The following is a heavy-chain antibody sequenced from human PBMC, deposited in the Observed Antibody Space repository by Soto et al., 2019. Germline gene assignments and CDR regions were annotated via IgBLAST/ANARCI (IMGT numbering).Heavy chain of an antibody. CDR1: GFTFSSYG. D-gene: IGHD3-10*01. V-gene: IGHV3-30*18. Sequence: QVQLVESGGGVVQPGRSLRLSCAASGFTFSSYGMHWVRQAPGKGLEWVAVISYDGSNKYYADSVKGRFTISRDNSKNTLYPQMNSLRAEDTAVYYCAKDYSGGPYYYYYMDVWGKGTTVTVSS. J-gene: IGHJ6*03. CDR2: ISYDGSNK. CDR3: AKDYSGGPYYYYYMDV.